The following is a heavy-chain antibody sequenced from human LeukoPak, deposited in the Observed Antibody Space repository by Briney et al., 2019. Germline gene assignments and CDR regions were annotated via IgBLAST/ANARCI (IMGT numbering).Heavy chain of an antibody. J-gene: IGHJ4*01. CDR1: GFTFSDYS. D-gene: IGHD3-3*02. CDR3: ARINDSYHLDF. V-gene: IGHV3-21*01. Sequence: AGGSRRLSCAASGFTFSDYSFNWVRQAPGKGLEWVSSISSSSSYKYYADSLKGRFTISRDNAKNSLYLQVNSLRAEDTAVYYCARINDSYHLDFWGHGTLVTVSS. CDR2: ISSSSSYK.